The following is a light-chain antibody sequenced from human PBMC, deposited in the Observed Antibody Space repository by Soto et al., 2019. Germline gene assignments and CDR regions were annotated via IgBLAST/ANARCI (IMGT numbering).Light chain of an antibody. CDR3: QQLNSYPTC. Sequence: DIQLTQSPSFLSASVGDRLTITCRAIQGISSYLAWYQQQPAKAPKLLIYAASTLQSGVPSRFTGSGYGTEFTITISSLQPEDFATYYCQQLNSYPTCFGGGTKVEIK. CDR1: QGISSY. CDR2: AAS. J-gene: IGKJ4*01. V-gene: IGKV1-9*01.